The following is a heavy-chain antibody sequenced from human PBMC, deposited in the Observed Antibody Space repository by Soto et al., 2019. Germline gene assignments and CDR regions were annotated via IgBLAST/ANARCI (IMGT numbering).Heavy chain of an antibody. CDR3: ARNDYVWGSYRSNYYFDY. Sequence: QVQLVQSGAEVKKPGSSVKVSCKASGGTFSSYAISWVRQAPGQGLEWMGGIIPIFGTANYAQKFQGRVTITADKSTSTAYMELSSLRSEDTAVYYCARNDYVWGSYRSNYYFDYWGQETLVTVSS. J-gene: IGHJ4*02. V-gene: IGHV1-69*06. D-gene: IGHD3-16*02. CDR2: IIPIFGTA. CDR1: GGTFSSYA.